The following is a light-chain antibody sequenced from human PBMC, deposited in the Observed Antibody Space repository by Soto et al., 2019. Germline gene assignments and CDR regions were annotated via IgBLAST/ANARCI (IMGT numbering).Light chain of an antibody. Sequence: QAALTQPASVSGSPGQSMTISCTGTSSDVGGYNYVSWYQQHPGKAPKLMIYEVSNRPSGVSNRFSGSKSGNTASLTISGLQAEDEADYYCSSYTRSSTLSVLGTGPKATVL. CDR2: EVS. CDR3: SSYTRSSTLSV. CDR1: SSDVGGYNY. J-gene: IGLJ1*01. V-gene: IGLV2-14*01.